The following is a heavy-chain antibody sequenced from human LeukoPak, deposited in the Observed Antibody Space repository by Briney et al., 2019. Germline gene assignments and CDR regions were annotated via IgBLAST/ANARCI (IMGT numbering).Heavy chain of an antibody. CDR2: IKQDGSEK. D-gene: IGHD4-17*01. CDR3: AKTAGYDYGDYDY. CDR1: GFTFSSYW. Sequence: GGSLRLSCAASGFTFSSYWMSWVRQAPGKGLEWVANIKQDGSEKYYVDSVKGRFTISRDNAKNSLYLQMNSLRAEDTAVYYCAKTAGYDYGDYDYWGQGTLVTVSS. J-gene: IGHJ4*02. V-gene: IGHV3-7*01.